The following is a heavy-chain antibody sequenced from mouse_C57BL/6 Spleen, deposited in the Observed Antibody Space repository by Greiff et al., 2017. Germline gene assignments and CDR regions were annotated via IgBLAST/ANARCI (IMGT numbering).Heavy chain of an antibody. Sequence: EVQRVESGPELVKPGASVKMSCKASGYTFTDYNMHWVKQSHGKSLEWIGYINPNNGGTSYNQKFKGKATLTVNKSSSTAYMELRSLTSEDSAVYYCASITTVVPPYYFDYWGQGTTLTVSS. J-gene: IGHJ2*01. V-gene: IGHV1-22*01. CDR1: GYTFTDYN. D-gene: IGHD1-1*01. CDR2: INPNNGGT. CDR3: ASITTVVPPYYFDY.